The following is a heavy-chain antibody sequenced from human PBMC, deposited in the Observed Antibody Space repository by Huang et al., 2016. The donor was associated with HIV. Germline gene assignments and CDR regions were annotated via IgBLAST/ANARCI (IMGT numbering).Heavy chain of an antibody. CDR3: AREVMIAFGGPFDP. CDR1: GGSFSGYY. CDR2: INHSGNS. Sequence: QVHLEQWGAGLLKPSETLSLTCAVYGGSFSGYYWNWIRQSPGKGLEWIGQINHSGNSDSNPSLKSRVTLSVDTAKNQFSLRLSSVSAAGTAVYYCAREVMIAFGGPFDPWGQGTQVTVSA. V-gene: IGHV4-34*02. J-gene: IGHJ5*02. D-gene: IGHD3-16*01.